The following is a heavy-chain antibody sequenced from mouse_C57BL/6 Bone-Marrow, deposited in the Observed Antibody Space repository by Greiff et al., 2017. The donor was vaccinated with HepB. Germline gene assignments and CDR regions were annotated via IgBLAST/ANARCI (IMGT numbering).Heavy chain of an antibody. J-gene: IGHJ4*01. D-gene: IGHD1-1*01. CDR3: AREGRYGSSYYYAMDY. V-gene: IGHV1-9*01. CDR2: ILPGSGST. CDR1: GYTFTGYW. Sequence: VQRVESGAELMKPGASVKLSCKATGYTFTGYWIEWVKQRPGHGLEWIGEILPGSGSTNYNEKFKGKATFTADTSSNTAYMQLSSLTTEDSAIYYCAREGRYGSSYYYAMDYWGQGTSVTVSS.